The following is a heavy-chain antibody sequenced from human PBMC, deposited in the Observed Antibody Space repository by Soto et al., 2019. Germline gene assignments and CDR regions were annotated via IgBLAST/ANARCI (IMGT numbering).Heavy chain of an antibody. CDR3: VRISPPLYYSMDV. D-gene: IGHD3-3*02. CDR2: FYTVGTT. V-gene: IGHV3-53*04. CDR1: GLTVSSNY. Sequence: GGSLRLSCAASGLTVSSNYMSWVRQAPGKGLEWVSVFYTVGTTYYADSVKGRFTISRQNSMNTLDLQMKSLRTEDTAVYYCVRISPPLYYSMDVWGQGTTVTVSS. J-gene: IGHJ6*02.